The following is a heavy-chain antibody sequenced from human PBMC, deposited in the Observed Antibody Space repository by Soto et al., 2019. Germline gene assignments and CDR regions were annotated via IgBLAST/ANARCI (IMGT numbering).Heavy chain of an antibody. D-gene: IGHD3-22*01. CDR1: GGTFSSYA. CDR2: IIPIFGTA. Sequence: QVQLVQSGAEVKKPGSSVKVSCKASGGTFSSYAISWVRQAPGQGLEWMGGIIPIFGTANYAQKFQGRVTITADESTSTAYMELSSLRSEDTVVYYCARVLKGYYDSSGYALDIWGQGTMVTVSS. J-gene: IGHJ3*02. CDR3: ARVLKGYYDSSGYALDI. V-gene: IGHV1-69*01.